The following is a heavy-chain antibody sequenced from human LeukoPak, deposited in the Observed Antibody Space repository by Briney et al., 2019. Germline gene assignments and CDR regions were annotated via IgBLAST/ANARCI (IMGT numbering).Heavy chain of an antibody. CDR3: AKDNYYDSSGLLDY. Sequence: GRSLRLSCAASGFTFDDYAMHWVRQAPGKGLEWASGISWNSGSIGYADSVKGRFTISRDNAKNSLYLQMNSLRAEDTALYYCAKDNYYDSSGLLDYWGQGTLVTVSS. D-gene: IGHD3-22*01. J-gene: IGHJ4*02. CDR2: ISWNSGSI. CDR1: GFTFDDYA. V-gene: IGHV3-9*01.